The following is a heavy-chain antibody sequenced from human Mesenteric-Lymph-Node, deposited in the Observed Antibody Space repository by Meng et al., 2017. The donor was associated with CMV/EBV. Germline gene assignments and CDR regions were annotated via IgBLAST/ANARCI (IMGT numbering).Heavy chain of an antibody. Sequence: ASGGTFSSYAISWVRQAPGQGLEWMGRIIPILGIANYAQTFQGRVTITADKSTSTAYMELSSLRSEDTAVYYCASPSDYGENYFDYWGQGTLVTVSS. V-gene: IGHV1-69*04. D-gene: IGHD4-17*01. J-gene: IGHJ4*02. CDR2: IIPILGIA. CDR1: GGTFSSYA. CDR3: ASPSDYGENYFDY.